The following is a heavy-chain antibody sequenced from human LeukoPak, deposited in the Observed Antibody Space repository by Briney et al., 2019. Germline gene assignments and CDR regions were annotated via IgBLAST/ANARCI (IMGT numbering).Heavy chain of an antibody. CDR3: VRLRRNSDNSSFYYYYDF. V-gene: IGHV3-21*01. CDR1: GYTFSSYS. Sequence: PGGSLRLSCLASGYTFSSYSINWVRQAPGKGLEWVSSISVRSNYIYYADSVRGRFRISRDDARDSLYLQMNSLRAEDTAVYYCVRLRRNSDNSSFYYYYDFWGQGTLVTVSS. J-gene: IGHJ4*02. D-gene: IGHD3-22*01. CDR2: ISVRSNYI.